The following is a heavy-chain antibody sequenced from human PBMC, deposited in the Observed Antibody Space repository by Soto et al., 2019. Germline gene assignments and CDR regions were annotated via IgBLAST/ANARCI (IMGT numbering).Heavy chain of an antibody. Sequence: GGSLRLSCTASGLTLSNSGKHRVRQRSDTGLEGMAVISYDGSNKYYADSVKGRFTISRDNSKNTLYLQMNSLRAEDTAVYYCAKDGWNYAIPGDYYYGMDVWGKGTTGTVSS. CDR3: AKDGWNYAIPGDYYYGMDV. J-gene: IGHJ6*04. D-gene: IGHD1-7*01. CDR1: GLTLSNSG. V-gene: IGHV3-30*18. CDR2: ISYDGSNK.